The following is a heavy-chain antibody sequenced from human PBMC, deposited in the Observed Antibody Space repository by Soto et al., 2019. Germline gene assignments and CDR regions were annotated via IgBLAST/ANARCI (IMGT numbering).Heavy chain of an antibody. CDR2: IIPIFGTA. J-gene: IGHJ6*02. D-gene: IGHD3-3*01. CDR3: ASSYDFWSGYHYYYYYGMDV. CDR1: GGTFSSYA. V-gene: IGHV1-69*13. Sequence: SVKVSCKASGGTFSSYAISWVRQAPGQGLEWMGGIIPIFGTANYAQKFQGRVTITADESTSIAYMELSSLRSEDTAVYYCASSYDFWSGYHYYYYYGMDVWGQGTTVTVSS.